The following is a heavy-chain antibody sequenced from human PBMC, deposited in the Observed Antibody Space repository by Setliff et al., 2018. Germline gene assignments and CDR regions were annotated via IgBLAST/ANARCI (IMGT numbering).Heavy chain of an antibody. CDR1: GDSISSPTYY. CDR2: MFYSGST. D-gene: IGHD2-8*01. J-gene: IGHJ5*02. V-gene: IGHV4-39*01. CDR3: SRHGLHCTNGICPPPFDP. Sequence: ASETLSLTCTVSGDSISSPTYYWSWIRQPTGRGLEWLGSMFYSGSTYYNPSLKSRVTIFVDTSTNQLSLRLTSVTAADTAVYYCSRHGLHCTNGICPPPFDPWGQGTLVTVSS.